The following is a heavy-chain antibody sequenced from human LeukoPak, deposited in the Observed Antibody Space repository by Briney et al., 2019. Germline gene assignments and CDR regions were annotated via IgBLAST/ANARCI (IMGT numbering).Heavy chain of an antibody. CDR2: IYYTGST. D-gene: IGHD4-17*01. CDR1: GDSISSYY. Sequence: SETLSLTCTVSGDSISSYYWSWIRQPPGKGLEWIGYIYYTGSTNYNPSLKSRVTISVDTSKNQFSLKLSSVTAADTAVYYCARLNGDYLIDYWGQGTLVTVSS. V-gene: IGHV4-59*08. CDR3: ARLNGDYLIDY. J-gene: IGHJ4*02.